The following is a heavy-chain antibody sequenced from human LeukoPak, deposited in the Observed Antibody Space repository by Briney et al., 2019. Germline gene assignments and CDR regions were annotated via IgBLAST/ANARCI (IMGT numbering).Heavy chain of an antibody. D-gene: IGHD3-22*01. CDR2: ISGSGGST. Sequence: GGSLRLSCAASGFTFSSYAMSWVHQAPGKGLEWVSAISGSGGSTYYADSVKGRFTISRDNSKNTLYLQMNSLRAEDTAVYYCAKVGRYYDSSGYYPDYWGQGTLVTVSS. CDR3: AKVGRYYDSSGYYPDY. V-gene: IGHV3-23*01. CDR1: GFTFSSYA. J-gene: IGHJ4*02.